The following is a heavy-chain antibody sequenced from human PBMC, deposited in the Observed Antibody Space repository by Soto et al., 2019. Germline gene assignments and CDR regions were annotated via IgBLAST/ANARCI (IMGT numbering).Heavy chain of an antibody. J-gene: IGHJ6*02. CDR2: IYSSGRT. CDR1: GDSITTSGYY. Sequence: QVQLQESGPGLVKPSETLSLTCNVSGDSITTSGYYWDWIRQPPGKGLEWIGSIYSSGRTYYNPSLNSRVTISVDTSKNQIYLKVNSVTSADTAVNYCVRHATDHTAYYYSAMDVWGQGTTVTVSS. D-gene: IGHD2-21*02. CDR3: VRHATDHTAYYYSAMDV. V-gene: IGHV4-39*01.